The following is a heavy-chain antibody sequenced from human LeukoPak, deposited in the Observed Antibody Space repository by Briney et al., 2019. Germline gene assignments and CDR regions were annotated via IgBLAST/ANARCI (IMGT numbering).Heavy chain of an antibody. D-gene: IGHD6-19*01. Sequence: GASVKVSCKTSGYTFTASYMHWVRQAPGQGLEWMGWINPNSGETNYAPKFQGRVTMTRDTSISTAYMELSRLTSNDTAVYYCARAFFNSGFDYWGQGALVTVSS. V-gene: IGHV1-2*02. J-gene: IGHJ4*02. CDR1: GYTFTASY. CDR2: INPNSGET. CDR3: ARAFFNSGFDY.